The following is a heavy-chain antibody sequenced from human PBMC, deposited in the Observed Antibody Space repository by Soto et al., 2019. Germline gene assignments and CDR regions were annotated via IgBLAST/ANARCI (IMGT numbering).Heavy chain of an antibody. J-gene: IGHJ1*01. CDR1: GGTFSSYA. CDR3: AREKRGYAAQYFQP. CDR2: IIPIFGTA. V-gene: IGHV1-69*13. D-gene: IGHD1-1*01. Sequence: GASVKVSCKASGGTFSSYAISWVRQAPGQGLEWMGGIIPIFGTANYAQKFQGRVTITADESTSTAYMELRSLRSDDTAVYYCAREKRGYAAQYFQPWGQGTLVTVSS.